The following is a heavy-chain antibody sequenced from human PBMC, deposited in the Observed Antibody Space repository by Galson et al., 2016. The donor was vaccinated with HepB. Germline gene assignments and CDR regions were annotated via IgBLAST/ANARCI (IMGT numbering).Heavy chain of an antibody. CDR3: AREGISGSGAYFDP. V-gene: IGHV3-48*04. CDR1: GFTFISYS. D-gene: IGHD1-20*01. Sequence: SLRLSCAASGFTFISYSMNWVRQAPGKGLEWVSFISSISKTIYYADSVKGRFTISRDNAKNSLYLQMNSLRADDTAVYYCAREGISGSGAYFDPWGQGTLVTVSS. CDR2: ISSISKTI. J-gene: IGHJ5*02.